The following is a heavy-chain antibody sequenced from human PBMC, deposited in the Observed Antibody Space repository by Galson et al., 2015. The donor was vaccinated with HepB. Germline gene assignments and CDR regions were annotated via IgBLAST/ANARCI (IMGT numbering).Heavy chain of an antibody. CDR1: GFTFSSYW. D-gene: IGHD3-9*01. J-gene: IGHJ6*02. Sequence: SLRLSCAASGFTFSSYWMHWVRQAPGKGLVWVSRINSDGSSTSYADSVKGRFTISRDNAKNTLYLQMNSLRAEDTAVYYCARNVEEGENDILTGYYGQDYYYYGMDVWGQGTTVTVSS. V-gene: IGHV3-74*01. CDR3: ARNVEEGENDILTGYYGQDYYYYGMDV. CDR2: INSDGSST.